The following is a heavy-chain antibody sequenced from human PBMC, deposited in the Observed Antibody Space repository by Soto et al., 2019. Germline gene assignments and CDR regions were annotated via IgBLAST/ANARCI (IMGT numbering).Heavy chain of an antibody. D-gene: IGHD2-15*01. CDR2: IYPGDSDT. Sequence: GESLKISCQGSGYSFSTSWIGWVRQMPGKGLEWMGIIYPGDSDTRYSPSFQGQVTISADKSISTAFLQWSSLKASDTATYYCARNIIDGIRGYFDYWGQGTLVTVSS. V-gene: IGHV5-51*01. CDR1: GYSFSTSW. J-gene: IGHJ4*02. CDR3: ARNIIDGIRGYFDY.